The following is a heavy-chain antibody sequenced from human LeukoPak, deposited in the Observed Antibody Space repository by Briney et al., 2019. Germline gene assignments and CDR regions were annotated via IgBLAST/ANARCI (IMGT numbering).Heavy chain of an antibody. D-gene: IGHD1-14*01. Sequence: PGGSLRLSCAASGFTFSDYYMSWIRQAPGKGLEWLSYISSTTSYTDYADSVKGRFTISRDNAKNSLHLQMNSLRAEDTAVYYCAREVTTGHYYLDYWGQGTLVTVSS. J-gene: IGHJ4*02. CDR2: ISSTTSYT. CDR3: AREVTTGHYYLDY. CDR1: GFTFSDYY. V-gene: IGHV3-11*06.